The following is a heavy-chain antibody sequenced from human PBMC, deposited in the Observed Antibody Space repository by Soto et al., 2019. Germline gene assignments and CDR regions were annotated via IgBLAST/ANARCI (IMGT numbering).Heavy chain of an antibody. CDR2: ISYDGSNK. D-gene: IGHD4-17*01. Sequence: QVQLVESGGGVVQPGRSLRLSCAASGFTFSSYGMHWVRQAPGKGLEWVAVISYDGSNKYYADSVKGRFTISRDNSKNTLYLQMNSLRAEDTAVYYCAKGDYGGNKIIDYWGQGTLVTVSS. CDR1: GFTFSSYG. J-gene: IGHJ4*02. CDR3: AKGDYGGNKIIDY. V-gene: IGHV3-30*18.